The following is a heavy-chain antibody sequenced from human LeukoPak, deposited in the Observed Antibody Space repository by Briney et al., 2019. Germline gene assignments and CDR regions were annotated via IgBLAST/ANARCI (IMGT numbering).Heavy chain of an antibody. CDR2: IHYTGST. CDR1: GGSISSISSNN. J-gene: IGHJ5*02. Sequence: PSETLSLTCAVSGGSISSISSNNWAWIRQPPGKGLELIAAIHYTGSTYYNPSFMSRVTISVDTSKDQFSLKLNSLTATDTAVYYCARLPTGYPNWFDTWGQGILVTVSS. CDR3: ARLPTGYPNWFDT. V-gene: IGHV4-39*01. D-gene: IGHD5-18*01.